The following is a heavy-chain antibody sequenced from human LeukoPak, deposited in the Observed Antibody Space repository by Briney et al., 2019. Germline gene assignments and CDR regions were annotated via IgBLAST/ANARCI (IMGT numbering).Heavy chain of an antibody. J-gene: IGHJ4*02. V-gene: IGHV5-51*01. CDR2: VYPGDSDI. CDR3: ARREMATTHFDY. CDR1: GYIFTNYW. Sequence: GESLKISCKGSGYIFTNYWIGWVRQMPGKGLEWMGIVYPGDSDIRYNPSFQGQVTISADKSISTAYLQWSSLKASDTAMYYCARREMATTHFDYWGQGTLVTVSS. D-gene: IGHD5-24*01.